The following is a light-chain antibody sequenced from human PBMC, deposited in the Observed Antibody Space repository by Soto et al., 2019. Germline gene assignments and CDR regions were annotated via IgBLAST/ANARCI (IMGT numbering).Light chain of an antibody. CDR1: KTITFNF. CDR3: QHYGDSNPT. CDR2: DAS. Sequence: IVLTQSPVTLSLSPGEVAALSCGASKTITFNFLAWYQQKPGLAPRLLVYDASIRADGIPDRFSGSVSGTDFTLTISRLEPEDFAMYYCQHYGDSNPTFGGGTRVEI. J-gene: IGKJ4*01. V-gene: IGKV3D-20*01.